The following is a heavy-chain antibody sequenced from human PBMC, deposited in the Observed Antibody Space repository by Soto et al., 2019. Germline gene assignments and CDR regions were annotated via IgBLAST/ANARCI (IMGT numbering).Heavy chain of an antibody. Sequence: SETLSLTCTVSGGSISSSDYFWTWIRQPPGKGLEWMGYIFHTGTTYSNPSLKSRLIMSIDTSKNQFSLRLTSVTAADSAVYYCSFDSYGSGTLDYWGQGTLVTVSS. CDR2: IFHTGTT. CDR1: GGSISSSDYF. J-gene: IGHJ4*02. V-gene: IGHV4-30-4*01. CDR3: SFDSYGSGTLDY. D-gene: IGHD3-10*01.